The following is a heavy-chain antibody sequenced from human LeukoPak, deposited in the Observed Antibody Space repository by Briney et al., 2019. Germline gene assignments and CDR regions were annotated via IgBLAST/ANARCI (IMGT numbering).Heavy chain of an antibody. Sequence: ASVKVSCTASGYTFTGYYMNWVRQAPGQGLEWVGCINPNSGDTNYAQKVQGRVTITRDTSISTAYMELNRLRSDDTAVYYCAKASNWGLFDYWGQGTLVTVSS. CDR1: GYTFTGYY. V-gene: IGHV1-2*02. D-gene: IGHD7-27*01. CDR2: INPNSGDT. CDR3: AKASNWGLFDY. J-gene: IGHJ4*02.